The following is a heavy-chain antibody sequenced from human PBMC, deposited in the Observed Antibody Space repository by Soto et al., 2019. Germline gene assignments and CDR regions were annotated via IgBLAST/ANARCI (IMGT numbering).Heavy chain of an antibody. CDR1: GGSISSYY. D-gene: IGHD2-15*01. Sequence: SETLSLTCTVSGGSISSYYWSWIRQPPGKGLEWIGYIYYSGSANYNPSLKSRVTISVDTSKNQFSLKLSSVTAADTAVYYCASGVDYYCMDVWGKGTTVTVSS. CDR2: IYYSGSA. V-gene: IGHV4-59*01. J-gene: IGHJ6*03. CDR3: ASGVDYYCMDV.